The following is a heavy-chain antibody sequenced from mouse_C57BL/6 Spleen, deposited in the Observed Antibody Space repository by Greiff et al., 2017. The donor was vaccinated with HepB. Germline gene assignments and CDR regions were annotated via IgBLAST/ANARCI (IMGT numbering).Heavy chain of an antibody. CDR3: ARSGGYYDY. Sequence: VQLQQSGAELMKPGASVKLSCKATGYTFTGYWIEWVKQRPGHGLEWIGEILPGSGSTNYSEKFKGKATFTADTSSNTAYMQLSSLTTEDSAIYYCARSGGYYDYWGQGTTLTVSS. CDR1: GYTFTGYW. D-gene: IGHD2-3*01. J-gene: IGHJ2*01. CDR2: ILPGSGST. V-gene: IGHV1-9*01.